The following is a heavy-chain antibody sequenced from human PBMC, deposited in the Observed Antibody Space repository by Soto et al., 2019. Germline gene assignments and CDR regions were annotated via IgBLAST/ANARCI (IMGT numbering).Heavy chain of an antibody. V-gene: IGHV3-48*03. J-gene: IGHJ4*02. CDR3: ARLGQLVLDVAIDY. D-gene: IGHD6-6*01. Sequence: PGGSLRLSCAASGFTFSSYEMNWVRQAPGKGLEWVSYISSSGSTIYYADSVKGRFTISRDNAKNSLYLQMNSLRAEDTAVYYCARLGQLVLDVAIDYWGQGTLVTVSS. CDR2: ISSSGSTI. CDR1: GFTFSSYE.